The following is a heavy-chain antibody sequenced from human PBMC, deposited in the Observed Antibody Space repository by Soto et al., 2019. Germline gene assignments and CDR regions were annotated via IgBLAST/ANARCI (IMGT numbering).Heavy chain of an antibody. CDR3: ARDRGPSSGYYPYWFDP. CDR2: IIPIFGTA. Sequence: SVKVSCKASGYTFNTFGITWVRQAPGQGLEWMGGIIPIFGTANYAQKFQGRVTITADEPTSTAYMELSSLRSEDTAVYYCARDRGPSSGYYPYWFDPWGQGTLVTVSS. V-gene: IGHV1-69*13. D-gene: IGHD3-22*01. CDR1: GYTFNTFG. J-gene: IGHJ5*02.